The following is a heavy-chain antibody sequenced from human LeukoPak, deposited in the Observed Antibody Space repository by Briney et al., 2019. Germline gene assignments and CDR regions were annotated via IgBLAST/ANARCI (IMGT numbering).Heavy chain of an antibody. V-gene: IGHV3-74*01. D-gene: IGHD6-13*01. CDR3: AQGPSSNWSGLDF. J-gene: IGHJ4*02. Sequence: GGSLRLSCAASGFSFSGHWMHWARQLPGKGLVWVSRISPTGSTTSYADSVKGRFTVSRDNAKNTLYLQVNNLRAEDTAVYYCAQGPSSNWSGLDFWGQGTLVTVSS. CDR1: GFSFSGHW. CDR2: ISPTGSTT.